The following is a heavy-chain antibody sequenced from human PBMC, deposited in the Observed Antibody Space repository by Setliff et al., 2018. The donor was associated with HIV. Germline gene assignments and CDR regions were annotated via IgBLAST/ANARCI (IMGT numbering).Heavy chain of an antibody. CDR3: TRELNGHTSSHYYFGLDV. D-gene: IGHD6-6*01. CDR1: GFTFSDCS. J-gene: IGHJ6*02. V-gene: IGHV3-48*01. CDR2: ITSTGSTI. Sequence: GGSLRLSCAASGFTFSDCSMNWVRQAPGKGLEWISYITSTGSTIFYADSVKGRFTISRENAKNSLYLQMNNVRAGDTAVYYCTRELNGHTSSHYYFGLDVWGQGTTVTVSS.